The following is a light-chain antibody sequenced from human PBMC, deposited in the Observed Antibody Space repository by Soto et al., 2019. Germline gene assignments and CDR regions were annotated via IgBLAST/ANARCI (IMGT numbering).Light chain of an antibody. Sequence: EIVLTQSPGTLSLSPGERATLSCRASQSVGSSYLTWYQQKPGQAPRLLIYDVSSRATGIPDRFSGSGSGTDFTLTISSLEPEDFAVYYCQQRSNWPLTFGGGTKVDI. V-gene: IGKV3D-20*02. CDR2: DVS. J-gene: IGKJ4*01. CDR1: QSVGSSY. CDR3: QQRSNWPLT.